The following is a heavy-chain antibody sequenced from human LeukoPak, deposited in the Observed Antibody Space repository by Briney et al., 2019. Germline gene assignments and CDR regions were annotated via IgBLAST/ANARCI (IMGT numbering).Heavy chain of an antibody. CDR1: GFTFSNYA. V-gene: IGHV3-74*01. CDR2: INTDGSYT. CDR3: ARVSRSVSTFGVVIIDAFDV. Sequence: GGSLRLSCAASGFTFSNYAMSWVRQAPGKGLVWVSRINTDGSYTTYADSVKGRFTISRDNAKNTLYLQMSSLRAEDTAVYYCARVSRSVSTFGVVIIDAFDVWGQGTMVTVSS. J-gene: IGHJ3*01. D-gene: IGHD3-3*01.